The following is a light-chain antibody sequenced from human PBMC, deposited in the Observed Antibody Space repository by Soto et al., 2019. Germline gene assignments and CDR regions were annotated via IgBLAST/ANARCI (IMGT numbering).Light chain of an antibody. J-gene: IGKJ5*01. CDR2: DAS. V-gene: IGKV1-5*01. CDR3: QQYKSYSPT. Sequence: DIQMTQSPSTLSASVGDRVTITCRASQSISSWLAWYQQKPGKAPKLLIYDASSLESGVPSRFSGSGSGTEFTLTISSRQPDDFATYYCQQYKSYSPTFGEGTRLEIK. CDR1: QSISSW.